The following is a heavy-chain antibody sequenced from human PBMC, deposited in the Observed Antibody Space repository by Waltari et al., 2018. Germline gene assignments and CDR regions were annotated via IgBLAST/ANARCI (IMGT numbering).Heavy chain of an antibody. D-gene: IGHD3-22*01. CDR1: GGSISSYY. Sequence: QVQLQESGPGLVKPSETLSLTCTVSGGSISSYYWSWLRQPPGKGLEWIGYIYYSGSTNYNPSLKSRVTISVDTSKNQFSLKLSSVTAADTAVYYCARDTYYYDSSGYYWEYYFDYWGQGTLVTVSS. J-gene: IGHJ4*02. CDR2: IYYSGST. V-gene: IGHV4-59*01. CDR3: ARDTYYYDSSGYYWEYYFDY.